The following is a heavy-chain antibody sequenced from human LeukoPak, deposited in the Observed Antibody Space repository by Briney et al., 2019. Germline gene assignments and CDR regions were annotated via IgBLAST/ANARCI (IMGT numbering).Heavy chain of an antibody. J-gene: IGHJ5*02. CDR3: ARVRWDDYGDYGRDNWFDP. V-gene: IGHV1-69*13. D-gene: IGHD4-17*01. CDR1: GGTFSSYA. CDR2: IIPIFGTA. Sequence: SVKVSFKASGGTFSSYAISWVRQAPGQGLEWMGGIIPIFGTANYAQKFQGRVTITADESTSTAYMELSSLRSEDTAVYYCARVRWDDYGDYGRDNWFDPWGQGTLVTVSS.